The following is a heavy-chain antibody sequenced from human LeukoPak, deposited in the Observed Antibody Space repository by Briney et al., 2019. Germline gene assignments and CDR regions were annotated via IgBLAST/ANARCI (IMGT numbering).Heavy chain of an antibody. Sequence: SETLSLTCTVSGGSISSYYCSWIRQPPGKGLEWIGYIYYSGSTNYNPSLKSRVTISVDTSKNQFSLKLSSVTAADTAVYYCARVQLWETYYFDYWGQGTLVTVSS. CDR1: GGSISSYY. J-gene: IGHJ4*02. CDR2: IYYSGST. V-gene: IGHV4-59*01. D-gene: IGHD5-18*01. CDR3: ARVQLWETYYFDY.